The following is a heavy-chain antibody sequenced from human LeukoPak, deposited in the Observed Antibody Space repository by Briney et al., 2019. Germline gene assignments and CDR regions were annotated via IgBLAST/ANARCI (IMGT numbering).Heavy chain of an antibody. Sequence: ASVKVSCKASGGTFSSYAISWVRQAPGQGLEWMGGIIPIFGTANYAQKFQGRVTITTDESTSTAYMELSSLRSEDTAVYYCARRATYYDFSPDYYMDVWGRGTTVTVSS. CDR2: IIPIFGTA. CDR1: GGTFSSYA. D-gene: IGHD3-3*01. J-gene: IGHJ6*03. CDR3: ARRATYYDFSPDYYMDV. V-gene: IGHV1-69*05.